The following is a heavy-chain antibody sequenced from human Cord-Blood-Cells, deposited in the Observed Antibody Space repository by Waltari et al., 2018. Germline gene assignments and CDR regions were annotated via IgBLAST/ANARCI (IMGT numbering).Heavy chain of an antibody. CDR3: ARSSELGFDY. CDR2: IFSNDEK. V-gene: IGHV2-26*01. CDR1: GCPLSNARMC. J-gene: IGHJ4*02. D-gene: IGHD7-27*01. Sequence: QVTLKESGPVLVKHTETLTLTCTVSGCPLSNARMCVSCIRQPPGKALEWLAHIFSNDEKSYSTSLKSRLTISKDTSKSQVVLTMTNMDPVDTATYYCARSSELGFDYWGQGTLVTVSS.